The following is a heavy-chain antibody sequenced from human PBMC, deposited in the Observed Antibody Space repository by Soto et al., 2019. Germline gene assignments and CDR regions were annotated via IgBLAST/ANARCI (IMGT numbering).Heavy chain of an antibody. Sequence: GGSLRLSCAASGFTFSSYAMSWVRQAPGKGLEWVSAISGSGGSTYYADSVKGRFTISRDNSKNTLYLQMNSLRAEDTAVYYCAKGGVYYDSSGYYHDYWGQGTLVTVSS. CDR1: GFTFSSYA. J-gene: IGHJ4*02. V-gene: IGHV3-23*01. CDR2: ISGSGGST. CDR3: AKGGVYYDSSGYYHDY. D-gene: IGHD3-22*01.